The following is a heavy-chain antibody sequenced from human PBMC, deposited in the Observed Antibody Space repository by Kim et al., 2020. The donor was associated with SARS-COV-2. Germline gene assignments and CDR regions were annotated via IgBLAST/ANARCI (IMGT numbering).Heavy chain of an antibody. CDR3: ARVPTKKYSNYHYYYYGMDV. CDR1: GFTFSDYY. D-gene: IGHD4-4*01. CDR2: ISSSSSYT. J-gene: IGHJ6*02. Sequence: GGSLRLSCAASGFTFSDYYMSWIRQAPGKGLEWVSYISSSSSYTNYADSVKGRFTISRDNAKNSLYLQMNSLRAEDTAVYYCARVPTKKYSNYHYYYYGMDVWGQGTTVTVSS. V-gene: IGHV3-11*06.